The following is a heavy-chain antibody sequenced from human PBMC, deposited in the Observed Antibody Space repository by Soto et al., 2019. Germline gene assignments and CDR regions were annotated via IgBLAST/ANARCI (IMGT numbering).Heavy chain of an antibody. D-gene: IGHD2-8*02. J-gene: IGHJ4*02. CDR1: GYTFTSYS. Sequence: QVQLVQSGAEVKKPGASVKISCKASGYTFTSYSLHWVRQAPGQGLEWMGIINLSGGSTTYAQKFEGRVTMTRDTPANTVGMELSGLISEETGGYFWARCPGGVILRREGPDYWGQGTLVSVSS. V-gene: IGHV1-46*01. CDR2: INLSGGST. CDR3: ARCPGGVILRREGPDY.